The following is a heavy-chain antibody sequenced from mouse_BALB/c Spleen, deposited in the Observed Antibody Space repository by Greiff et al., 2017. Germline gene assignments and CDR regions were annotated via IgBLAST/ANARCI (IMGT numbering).Heavy chain of an antibody. V-gene: IGHV14-1*02. CDR1: GFNIKDYY. Sequence: EVQLQQSGAELVRPGALVKLSCKASGFNIKDYYMHWVKQRPEQGLEWIGWIDPENGNTIYDPKFQGKASITADTSSNTAYLQLSSLTSEDTAVYYCASLGWFAYWGQGTLVTVSA. D-gene: IGHD4-1*01. CDR3: ASLGWFAY. J-gene: IGHJ3*01. CDR2: IDPENGNT.